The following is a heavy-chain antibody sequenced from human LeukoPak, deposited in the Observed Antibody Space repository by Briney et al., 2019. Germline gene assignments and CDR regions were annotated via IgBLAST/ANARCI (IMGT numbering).Heavy chain of an antibody. V-gene: IGHV3-21*01. CDR2: ISSSSSYI. CDR3: ARAIGYCSGGSCYRNFDY. J-gene: IGHJ4*02. Sequence: GGSLSLSFAASGFTFSSYSMNWVRQAPGKGLEWVSSISSSSSYIYYADSVKGRFTISRDNAKNSLYLQMNSLRAGDTAVYYCARAIGYCSGGSCYRNFDYWGQGTLVTVSS. CDR1: GFTFSSYS. D-gene: IGHD2-15*01.